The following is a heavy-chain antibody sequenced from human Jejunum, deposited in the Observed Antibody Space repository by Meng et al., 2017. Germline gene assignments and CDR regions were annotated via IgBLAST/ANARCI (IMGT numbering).Heavy chain of an antibody. V-gene: IGHV4-39*07. D-gene: IGHD2-2*01. J-gene: IGHJ4*02. CDR3: ASDQYASAWFKY. CDR2: ISYSGNT. CDR1: GDSINSTPYY. Sequence: QAQLQESGPGLVKPSETLSLTCTVSGDSINSTPYYWGWVRQPPGEGLEWLGSISYSGNTYYNPSLKSRVTISVDTSKNQFSLKVTSVTAADTAVYYCASDQYASAWFKYWGQGALVTVSS.